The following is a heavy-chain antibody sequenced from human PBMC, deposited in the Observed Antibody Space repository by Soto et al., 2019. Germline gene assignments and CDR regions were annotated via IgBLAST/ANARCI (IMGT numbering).Heavy chain of an antibody. J-gene: IGHJ3*02. CDR1: GGSISSSSFN. CDR2: IYYDGST. Sequence: QLQLRESGPGLVKPSETLSLTCSVSGGSISSSSFNWDWIRQPPGKGLVWIGTIYYDGSTDYNPCRKRRAIISVDTSKNEFSHKLTSVTAADTAVYYCARILGNAFDIWGHGTVVTVS. CDR3: ARILGNAFDI. D-gene: IGHD3-16*01. V-gene: IGHV4-39*01.